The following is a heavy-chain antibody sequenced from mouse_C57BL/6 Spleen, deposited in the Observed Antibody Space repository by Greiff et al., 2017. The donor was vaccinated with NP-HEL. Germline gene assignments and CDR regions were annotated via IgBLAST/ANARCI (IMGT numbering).Heavy chain of an antibody. J-gene: IGHJ1*03. V-gene: IGHV14-2*01. CDR2: IDPEDGET. Sequence: VHVKQSGAELVKPGASVKLSCTASGFNIKDYYMHWVKQRTEQGLEWIGRIDPEDGETKYAPKFQGKATITADTSSNTADLQLSSRTSEDTAVYYCAAARWLLRYFDVWGTGTTVTVSS. CDR3: AAARWLLRYFDV. CDR1: GFNIKDYY. D-gene: IGHD2-3*01.